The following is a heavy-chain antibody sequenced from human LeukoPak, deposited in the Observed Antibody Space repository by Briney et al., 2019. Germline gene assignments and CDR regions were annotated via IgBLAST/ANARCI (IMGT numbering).Heavy chain of an antibody. CDR1: GLTFSIYG. J-gene: IGHJ4*02. D-gene: IGHD4-11*01. V-gene: IGHV3-30*02. CDR2: IRYDGSNN. CDR3: AKSKSNLQFYYFDY. Sequence: GGSLRLSCAASGLTFSIYGMHWVRQAPGKGLEWVAFIRYDGSNNYYTDSVKGRFTISRDNSKKTLYLQMNSLRAEDTAVYYCAKSKSNLQFYYFDYWGQGTLVTVSS.